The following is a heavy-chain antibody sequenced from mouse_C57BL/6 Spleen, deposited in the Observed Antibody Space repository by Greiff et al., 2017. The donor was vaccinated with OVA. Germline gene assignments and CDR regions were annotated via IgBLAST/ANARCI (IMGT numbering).Heavy chain of an antibody. CDR1: GYTFTSYW. D-gene: IGHD1-1*01. CDR2: IDPNSGGT. V-gene: IGHV1-72*01. CDR3: ARDWDYSGNAMDY. J-gene: IGHJ4*01. Sequence: QVQLQQPGAELVKPGASVKLSCKASGYTFTSYWMHWVKQRPGRGLEWIGRIDPNSGGTKYNEKFKSKATLTVDKPSSTAYMQRSSLTSEDSSVYYCARDWDYSGNAMDYWGQGTSVTVSS.